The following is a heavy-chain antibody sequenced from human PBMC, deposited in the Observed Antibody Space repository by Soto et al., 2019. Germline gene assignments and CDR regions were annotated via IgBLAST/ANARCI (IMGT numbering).Heavy chain of an antibody. CDR1: GFTFDAHV. V-gene: IGHV3-23*01. CDR2: ITGNGAGA. J-gene: IGHJ5*02. D-gene: IGHD1-26*01. Sequence: GGSLRLSCAASGFTFDAHVMSWVRQAPGKGLEWVSTITGNGAGAYYPDSVKGRFTISRDNSKNTLFLQMRSLRAADTAVYYCAKDARRSGIVGQWVAWGQGTLVTVPS. CDR3: AKDARRSGIVGQWVA.